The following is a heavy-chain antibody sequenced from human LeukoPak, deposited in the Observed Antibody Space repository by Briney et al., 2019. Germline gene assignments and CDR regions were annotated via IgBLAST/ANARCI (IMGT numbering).Heavy chain of an antibody. CDR1: GFTFSSYA. J-gene: IGHJ4*02. D-gene: IGHD3-22*01. CDR2: ISYDGSNK. Sequence: GGSLRLSCAASGFTFSSYAMHWVRQAPGKGLEWVAVISYDGSNKYYADSVKGRFTISRDNSKNTLYLQMNSLRAEDTAVYYCARAMIVVVIHSQVDYWGQGTLVIVSS. V-gene: IGHV3-30*04. CDR3: ARAMIVVVIHSQVDY.